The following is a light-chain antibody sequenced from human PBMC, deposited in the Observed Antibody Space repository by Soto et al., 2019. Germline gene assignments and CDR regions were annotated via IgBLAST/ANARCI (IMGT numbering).Light chain of an antibody. Sequence: QSALTQPASVSGSLGQSVTISCTGTNSDIGAFNYVSWYQQHPGKAPKLLIYEVTNRSSGVSDRFSGSKSGNTASLTISGLQAEDEADYHCSSYTGGITYWVFGGGTQLTVL. CDR2: EVT. J-gene: IGLJ3*02. V-gene: IGLV2-14*01. CDR1: NSDIGAFNY. CDR3: SSYTGGITYWV.